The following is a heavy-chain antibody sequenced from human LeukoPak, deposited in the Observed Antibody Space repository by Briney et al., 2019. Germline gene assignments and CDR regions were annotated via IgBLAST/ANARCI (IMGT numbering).Heavy chain of an antibody. J-gene: IGHJ3*02. V-gene: IGHV3-11*01. D-gene: IGHD1-26*01. CDR3: AREDRYCGSYYAFDI. Sequence: GGSLRLSCAASGFTFSDYYMSWIRQAPGKGLERVSYISSSGSTIYYADSVKGRFTISRDNAKNSLYLQMNSLRAEDTAAYYCAREDRYCGSYYAFDIGGEGTMVTVSS. CDR1: GFTFSDYY. CDR2: ISSSGSTI.